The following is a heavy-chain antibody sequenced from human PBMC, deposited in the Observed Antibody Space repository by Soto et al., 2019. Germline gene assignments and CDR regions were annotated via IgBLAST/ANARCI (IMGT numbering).Heavy chain of an antibody. J-gene: IGHJ6*02. D-gene: IGHD3-9*01. CDR1: GYTFSNYY. Sequence: ASVKVSCKASGYTFSNYYLHWVRQAPGQGLEWMGVINPTGGSTSFAQKFQGRVTMTRDTSTSTVYMELSSLRSEDTAVYYCASAGPQYYDILTGYYKGYYYYGMDVWGQGTTVTVSS. V-gene: IGHV1-46*01. CDR2: INPTGGST. CDR3: ASAGPQYYDILTGYYKGYYYYGMDV.